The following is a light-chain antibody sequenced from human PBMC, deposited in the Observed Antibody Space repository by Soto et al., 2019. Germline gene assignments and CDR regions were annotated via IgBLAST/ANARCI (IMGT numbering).Light chain of an antibody. CDR1: NSNIGAGYD. J-gene: IGLJ2*01. CDR2: AYT. V-gene: IGLV1-40*01. CDR3: AAWDDSLSAYVV. Sequence: QPVLTQPPSVTGAPGQRVTISCTGTNSNIGAGYDVHWYQQFPGKAPKLLISAYTNRPSGIPDRFSGSKSGTSASLAITGLQAEDEADFYCAAWDDSLSAYVVFGGGTKVTVL.